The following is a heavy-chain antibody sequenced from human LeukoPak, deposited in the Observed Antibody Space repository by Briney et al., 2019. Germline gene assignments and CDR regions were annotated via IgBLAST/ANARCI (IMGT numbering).Heavy chain of an antibody. V-gene: IGHV3-23*01. CDR3: AREIAAADDAFDI. CDR2: VSGSGGST. Sequence: GGSLRLSCAASGFTFSSYAMSWVRQAPGKGLEWVSAVSGSGGSTYYADSVKGRFTISRDSSKNTLYLQMNSLRAEDTALYHCAREIAAADDAFDIWGQGTMVTVSS. J-gene: IGHJ3*02. CDR1: GFTFSSYA. D-gene: IGHD6-13*01.